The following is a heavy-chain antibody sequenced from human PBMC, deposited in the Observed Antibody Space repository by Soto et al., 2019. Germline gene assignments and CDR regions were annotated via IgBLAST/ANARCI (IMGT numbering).Heavy chain of an antibody. D-gene: IGHD3-3*01. J-gene: IGHJ4*02. CDR1: GGSISSSSYY. Sequence: TSETLSLTCTVSGGSISSSSYYWGWIRQPPGKGLDLIGIIYYSGSTYYNPSLKSRVTISVDTSKNQFSLKLSSVTAADTAAYYCARRVYDFWSGVYYFDYWGQGTLVTVSS. CDR3: ARRVYDFWSGVYYFDY. CDR2: IYYSGST. V-gene: IGHV4-39*01.